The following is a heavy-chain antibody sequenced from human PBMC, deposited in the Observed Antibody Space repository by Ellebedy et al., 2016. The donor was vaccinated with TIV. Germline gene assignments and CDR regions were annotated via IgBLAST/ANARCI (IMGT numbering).Heavy chain of an antibody. D-gene: IGHD3-10*01. Sequence: GGSLRLSCAASGFTFSKHNMHWVRLAPGKGLVGVSLIHIDGRKTTYAESVRGRFTISRDNDKNTVYLQMDTLRAEDTALYYCARDNSGSIDFWGQGTLVTVSS. CDR2: IHIDGRKT. CDR3: ARDNSGSIDF. J-gene: IGHJ4*02. CDR1: GFTFSKHN. V-gene: IGHV3-74*01.